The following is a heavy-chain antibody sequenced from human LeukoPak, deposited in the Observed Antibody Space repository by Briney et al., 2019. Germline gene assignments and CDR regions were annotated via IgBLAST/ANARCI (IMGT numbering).Heavy chain of an antibody. CDR3: AKPLLEWPDDAFDI. CDR2: ISWDGGST. CDR1: GFTFDGYT. D-gene: IGHD3-3*01. V-gene: IGHV3-43*01. J-gene: IGHJ3*02. Sequence: PGGSLRLSCAASGFTFDGYTMHWVRQAPGKGLEWVSLISWDGGSTYYADSVKGRFTISRDNSKNSLYLQMNSLRTEDTALYYCAKPLLEWPDDAFDIWGQGTMVTVSS.